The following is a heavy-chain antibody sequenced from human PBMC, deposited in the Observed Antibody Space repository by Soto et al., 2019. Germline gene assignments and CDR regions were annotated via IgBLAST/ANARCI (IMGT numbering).Heavy chain of an antibody. CDR3: ARGGSSGYQQFDY. V-gene: IGHV4-59*01. J-gene: IGHJ4*02. CDR2: IYYSGST. D-gene: IGHD3-22*01. CDR1: GCSISSYY. Sequence: SETLSLTCTVSGCSISSYYWSWIRQPPGKGLEWIGYIYYSGSTNYNPSLKSRVTISVDTSKNQFSLKLSSVTAADTAVYYCARGGSSGYQQFDYWGQGTLVTVSS.